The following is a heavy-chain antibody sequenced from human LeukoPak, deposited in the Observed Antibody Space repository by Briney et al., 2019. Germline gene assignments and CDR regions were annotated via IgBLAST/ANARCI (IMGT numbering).Heavy chain of an antibody. V-gene: IGHV4-34*01. CDR1: GGSFSGYY. J-gene: IGHJ4*02. D-gene: IGHD5-18*01. CDR3: ARGSIPRGYSFGLDY. Sequence: SETLTLTCAAYGGSFSGYYWSWIRQPPGKGLEWIGEINHSGSTNYNPSLMSRVTRSVDTSKNQFSMKLSSVTAADTAVYSCARGSIPRGYSFGLDYWGQGTLVTVSS. CDR2: INHSGST.